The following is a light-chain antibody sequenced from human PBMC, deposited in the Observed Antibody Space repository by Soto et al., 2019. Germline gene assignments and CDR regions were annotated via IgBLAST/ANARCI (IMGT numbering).Light chain of an antibody. CDR2: EVN. CDR1: SSAIGAYDY. CDR3: CSYTGTTSPWV. V-gene: IGLV2-14*01. Sequence: QSVLTQPASVSGSPGEWIIISCIGSSSAIGAYDYVSWYQHHPGRAPKVIIFEVNDRASGVSHRFSGSKSGNTASLTISGLQAEDEADYYCCSYTGTTSPWVFGGGTQLTVL. J-gene: IGLJ3*02.